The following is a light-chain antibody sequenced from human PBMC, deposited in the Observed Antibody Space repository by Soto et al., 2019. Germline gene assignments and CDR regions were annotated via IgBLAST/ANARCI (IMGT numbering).Light chain of an antibody. J-gene: IGKJ1*01. CDR2: KAS. Sequence: DIHMTQSPSTLSASVGDRDTITCRASQSLSSWLAWYQQKPGKAPKLLIYKASSLESGVPSRFSGSGSGTEFTLTISSLQPDDFATYYCQQYNSYSWTFGQGTKVDIK. V-gene: IGKV1-5*03. CDR1: QSLSSW. CDR3: QQYNSYSWT.